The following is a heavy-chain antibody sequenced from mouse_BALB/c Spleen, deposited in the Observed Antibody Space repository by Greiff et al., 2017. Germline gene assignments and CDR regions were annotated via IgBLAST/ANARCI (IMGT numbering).Heavy chain of an antibody. J-gene: IGHJ3*01. CDR1: GFTFSDYY. V-gene: IGHV5-4*02. CDR3: AREGDVGF. D-gene: IGHD3-3*01. Sequence: EVHLVESGGGLVKPGGSLKLSCAASGFTFSDYYMYWVRQTPEKRLEWVATISDGGSYTYYPDSVKGRFTISRDNAKNNLYLQMSSLKSEDTAMYYCAREGDVGFWGQGTLVTVSA. CDR2: ISDGGSYT.